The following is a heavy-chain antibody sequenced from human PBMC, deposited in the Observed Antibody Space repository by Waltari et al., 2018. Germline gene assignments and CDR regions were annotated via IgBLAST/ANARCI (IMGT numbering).Heavy chain of an antibody. Sequence: QLQLQESGPGLVKPSETLSLTCSVSGGSITSTRHYWGWIRQPPGQGLKWIGTLSYSGTTYIIPSLKSRVTLSRDTSRNQLSLKLGSVTATDTAVYYCAAYIGASVGTAAFDVWGQGTMVNVSS. D-gene: IGHD5-12*01. V-gene: IGHV4-39*01. J-gene: IGHJ3*01. CDR1: GGSITSTRHY. CDR2: LSYSGTT. CDR3: AAYIGASVGTAAFDV.